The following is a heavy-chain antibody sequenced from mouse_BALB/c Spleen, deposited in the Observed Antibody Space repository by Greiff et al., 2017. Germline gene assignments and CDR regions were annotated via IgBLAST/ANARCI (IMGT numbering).Heavy chain of an antibody. J-gene: IGHJ3*01. D-gene: IGHD1-2*01. CDR3: ARGDYGYPIAWFAY. CDR1: GFTFSSYG. Sequence: EVKLMESGGGLVQPGGSLKLSCAASGFTFSSYGMSWVRQTPDKRLELVATINSNGGSTYYPDSVKGRFTISRDNAKNTLYLQMSSLKSEDTAMYYCARGDYGYPIAWFAYWGQGTLVTVSA. V-gene: IGHV5-6-3*01. CDR2: INSNGGST.